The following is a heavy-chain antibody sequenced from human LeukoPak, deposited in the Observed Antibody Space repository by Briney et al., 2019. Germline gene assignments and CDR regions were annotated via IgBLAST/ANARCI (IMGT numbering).Heavy chain of an antibody. V-gene: IGHV3-23*01. CDR1: GFSFSSYA. J-gene: IGHJ5*02. Sequence: GGSLRLSCAASGFSFSSYAMSWVRQAPGKGLEWVSAISGSGGSTYYADSVKGRFTISRDNSKNTLYLQMNSLRAEDTAVYYCAKGQGLRGSSSWYSDWFDPWGQGTLVTVSS. CDR2: ISGSGGST. D-gene: IGHD6-13*01. CDR3: AKGQGLRGSSSWYSDWFDP.